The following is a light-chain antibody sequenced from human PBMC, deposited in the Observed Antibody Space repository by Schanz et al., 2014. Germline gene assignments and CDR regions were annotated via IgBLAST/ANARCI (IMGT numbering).Light chain of an antibody. CDR1: SSDVGGYNY. CDR2: DVN. J-gene: IGLJ1*01. CDR3: TSYAGSNNFGV. Sequence: QSVLTQPASVSGSPGQSITISCTGTSSDVGGYNYVSWYQQHPGKAPKLMIYDVNNRPSGVSNRFSGSKSGNTASLTISGLQAEDEADYYCTSYAGSNNFGVFGTGTKLTVL. V-gene: IGLV2-14*03.